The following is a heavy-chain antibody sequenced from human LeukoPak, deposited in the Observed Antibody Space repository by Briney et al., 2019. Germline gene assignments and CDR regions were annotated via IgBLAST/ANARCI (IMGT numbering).Heavy chain of an antibody. CDR1: GFTFSSYS. Sequence: PGGSLRLSCAASGFTFSSYSMNWVRQAPGKGLEWVSYISSSSSTIYYADSVKGRFTISRDNAKNSLYLQMNSLRAEDTAVYYCASAVWSRPYDAFDIWGQGTMVTVSS. CDR3: ASAVWSRPYDAFDI. J-gene: IGHJ3*02. D-gene: IGHD2-21*01. CDR2: ISSSSSTI. V-gene: IGHV3-48*01.